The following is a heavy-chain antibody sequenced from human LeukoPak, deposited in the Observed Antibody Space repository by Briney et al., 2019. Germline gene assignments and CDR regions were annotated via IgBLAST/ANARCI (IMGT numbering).Heavy chain of an antibody. J-gene: IGHJ4*02. CDR1: GFTFSSYA. V-gene: IGHV3-23*01. CDR3: ARVFGGTYGGDY. Sequence: GGSLRLSCAASGFTFSSYAMSWVRQAPGKGLEWVSSISVNGRTTYYADSVKGRFTISRDSSKNTLYLQMNSLRAEDTAIYYCARVFGGTYGGDYWGQGTLVTVSS. D-gene: IGHD1-26*01. CDR2: ISVNGRTT.